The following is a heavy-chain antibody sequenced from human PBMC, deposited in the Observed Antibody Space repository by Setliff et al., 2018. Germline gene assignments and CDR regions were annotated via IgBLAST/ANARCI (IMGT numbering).Heavy chain of an antibody. CDR1: GYSFTFYA. V-gene: IGHV1-3*03. D-gene: IGHD2-15*01. J-gene: IGHJ4*02. CDR3: ARTCSGSGCYAGLES. Sequence: ASVKVSCKASGYSFTFYAMHWMRQAPGQRLEWMGWMNIDNGKTEYSQEFQDRVTFNRDNSKNTLYLQMNSLRPEDTAVYYCARTCSGSGCYAGLESWGQGTPVTVSS. CDR2: MNIDNGKT.